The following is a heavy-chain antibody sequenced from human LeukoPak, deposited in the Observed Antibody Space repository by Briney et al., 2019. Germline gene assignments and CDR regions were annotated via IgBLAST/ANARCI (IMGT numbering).Heavy chain of an antibody. Sequence: PGGSLRLSCAASGFTFSNYGMNWVRQAPGKGLEWVSVISGNSDTTYYADSVKGRFTISRDNSKNTLYLQMNSLRVEDTAVYYCAKKGIKESPREFDYWGQGSPVTVSS. CDR2: ISGNSDTT. J-gene: IGHJ4*02. D-gene: IGHD1-26*01. CDR1: GFTFSNYG. V-gene: IGHV3-23*01. CDR3: AKKGIKESPREFDY.